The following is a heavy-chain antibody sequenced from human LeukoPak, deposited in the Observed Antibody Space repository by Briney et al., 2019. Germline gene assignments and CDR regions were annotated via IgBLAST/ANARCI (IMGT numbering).Heavy chain of an antibody. D-gene: IGHD1-1*01. J-gene: IGHJ5*02. V-gene: IGHV3-30*18. CDR2: ISYDGSNK. CDR3: AKAGTTSGWFDP. CDR1: GFTFSNYG. Sequence: GGSLRLSCAASGFTFSNYGMHWVRQAPGKGLEWVAVISYDGSNKYYADSVKGRFTTSRDNSKNTLYLQMNSLRAEDTAVYYCAKAGTTSGWFDPWGQGTLVTVSS.